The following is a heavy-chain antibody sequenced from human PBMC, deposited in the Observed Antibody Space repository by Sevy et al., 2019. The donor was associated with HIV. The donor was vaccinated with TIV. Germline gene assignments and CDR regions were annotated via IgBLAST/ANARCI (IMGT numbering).Heavy chain of an antibody. V-gene: IGHV4-34*01. CDR2: INHSGST. J-gene: IGHJ6*03. D-gene: IGHD2-2*01. CDR3: ARGYCSSTSCYRRKGLLYYYYYMDV. Sequence: SETLSLTCAVYGGSFSGYYWSWIRQPPGKGLEWIGEINHSGSTNYNPSLKSRVTISVDTSKNQFSLKLSSVTAADTAVYYCARGYCSSTSCYRRKGLLYYYYYMDVWGKGTTVTVSS. CDR1: GGSFSGYY.